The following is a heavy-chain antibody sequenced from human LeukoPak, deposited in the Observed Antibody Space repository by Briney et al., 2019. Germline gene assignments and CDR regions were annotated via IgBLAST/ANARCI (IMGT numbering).Heavy chain of an antibody. CDR3: ARDNSVGDIAWWFDP. V-gene: IGHV1-2*02. CDR2: INSNSGRT. J-gene: IGHJ5*02. D-gene: IGHD3-16*02. CDR1: GYTFTDYY. Sequence: EASVKVSCKASGYTFTDYYLHWVRQAPGQGLEWMGWINSNSGRTHYIQDFQGRVTMTRDTSISTAYMEVSRLRSDDTAVYYCARDNSVGDIAWWFDPWGQGTLVTVSS.